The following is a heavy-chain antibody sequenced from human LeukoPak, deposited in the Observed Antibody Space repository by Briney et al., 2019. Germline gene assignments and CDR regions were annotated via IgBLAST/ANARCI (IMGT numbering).Heavy chain of an antibody. D-gene: IGHD6-13*01. CDR1: GYTFSNNW. J-gene: IGHJ4*02. CDR3: ARTRRGDYSKTDD. V-gene: IGHV5-51*01. CDR2: IYPGDSDT. Sequence: GESLKISCKGSGYTFSNNWIAWVRQRPGKGLEWMGIIYPGDSDTRYSPSFEGQVIISADKSLGTAYPQWSSLKASDTAMYYCARTRRGDYSKTDDWGQGTLVTVSS.